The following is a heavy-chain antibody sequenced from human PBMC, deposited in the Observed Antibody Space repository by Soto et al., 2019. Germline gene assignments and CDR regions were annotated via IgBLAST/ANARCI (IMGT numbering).Heavy chain of an antibody. CDR3: ASAWFAELKYFDY. CDR2: IRNKANSYTT. D-gene: IGHD3-10*01. J-gene: IGHJ4*02. Sequence: PGGSLRLSCAASGFTFSDHYMEWVRQAPGKGLEWVGRIRNKANSYTTEYGASVKGRFTISRDDSKNSLSLQMNSLKTEDTAVYYCASAWFAELKYFDYWGQGTLVTVSS. V-gene: IGHV3-72*01. CDR1: GFTFSDHY.